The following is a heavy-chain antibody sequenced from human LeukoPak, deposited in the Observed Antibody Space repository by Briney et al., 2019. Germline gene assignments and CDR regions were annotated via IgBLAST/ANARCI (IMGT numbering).Heavy chain of an antibody. CDR1: GYTFTGYY. CDR3: ASGSGSSY. V-gene: IGHV1-2*02. D-gene: IGHD3-22*01. CDR2: INTNSGGT. J-gene: IGHJ4*02. Sequence: ASVKVSCKASGYTFTGYYLHWVRQAPGQGFEWMGWINTNSGGTNCAEKFQDRVTMTRDTSISTAYMEMTGLTSGDTAVYYCASGSGSSYWGQGTLVTVSS.